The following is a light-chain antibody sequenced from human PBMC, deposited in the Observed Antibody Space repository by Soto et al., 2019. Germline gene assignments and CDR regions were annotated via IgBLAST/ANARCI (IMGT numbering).Light chain of an antibody. J-gene: IGKJ1*01. CDR3: LQYKSYPWM. CDR1: QGIRND. V-gene: IGKV1-17*01. Sequence: DIQMTQSPSSLSASVGDRVTITCRASQGIRNDLGWYQQKPGKAPKRLIYAASTLQSGVPSRFSGSGSGTEFTLTIXXLXPEDXATXXXLQYKSYPWMFGQGTKVEIK. CDR2: AAS.